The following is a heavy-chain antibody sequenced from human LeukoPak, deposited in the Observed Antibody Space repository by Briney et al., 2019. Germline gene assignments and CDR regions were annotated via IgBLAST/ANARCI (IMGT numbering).Heavy chain of an antibody. CDR1: RSTFRSHA. J-gene: IGHJ4*02. CDR2: ISGSGGKT. D-gene: IGHD2-2*01. Sequence: PGGSLRLSCAASRSTFRSHAMSWVRQAPGKGLEWVSGISGSGGKTYYADSVKGRFTISRDNSKNTLYLHLNSLRAEDTAVYYCASREGSTSCYYVDYWGQGTLVTVSS. V-gene: IGHV3-23*01. CDR3: ASREGSTSCYYVDY.